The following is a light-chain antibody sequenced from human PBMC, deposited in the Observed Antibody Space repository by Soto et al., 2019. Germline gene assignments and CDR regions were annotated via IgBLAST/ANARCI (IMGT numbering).Light chain of an antibody. J-gene: IGKJ5*01. CDR3: QQLGTSPLP. V-gene: IGKV3-15*01. CDR2: GAS. CDR1: QTINNN. Sequence: VMTQAPATLSVSPGERATLSCRASQTINNNIAWYQLKDGQVPRLLIYGASTRATDIPARFSGSGSGTEFTLTISSLQSEDFAVYYCQQLGTSPLPFGQGTRLE.